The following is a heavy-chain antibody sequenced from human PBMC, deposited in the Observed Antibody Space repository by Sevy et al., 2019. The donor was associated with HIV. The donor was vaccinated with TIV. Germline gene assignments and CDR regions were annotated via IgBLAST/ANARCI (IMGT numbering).Heavy chain of an antibody. J-gene: IGHJ3*02. CDR3: AKGVQTYDAFDI. D-gene: IGHD6-6*01. CDR2: ISGLSNYI. V-gene: IGHV3-21*01. Sequence: GGSLRLSCVVSGFTFNNYNMNWVRQAPGKGLEWVSYISGLSNYIHYADSVKGRFSISRDNAKNSLYLQMNSLRAEDTAIYYCAKGVQTYDAFDIWGQGTMVTVSS. CDR1: GFTFNNYN.